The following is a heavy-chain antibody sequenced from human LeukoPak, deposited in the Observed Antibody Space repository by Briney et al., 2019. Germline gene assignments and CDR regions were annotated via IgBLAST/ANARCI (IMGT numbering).Heavy chain of an antibody. J-gene: IGHJ4*02. CDR2: IDTAGDT. CDR1: GFTFSSYD. V-gene: IGHV3-13*01. Sequence: PGGSLRLSCAASGFTFSSYDMLWVRQVTGKGLEWVSSIDTAGDTYYPGSVKGRFTISRENAKNSLYLQMNSLRAGDTAVYYCVRRCSSSSCPLDYWGQGTLVTVSS. CDR3: VRRCSSSSCPLDY. D-gene: IGHD2-2*01.